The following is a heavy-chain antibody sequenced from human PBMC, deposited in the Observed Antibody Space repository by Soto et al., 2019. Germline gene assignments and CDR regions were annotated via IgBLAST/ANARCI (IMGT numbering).Heavy chain of an antibody. J-gene: IGHJ6*02. Sequence: ASVKVACKASGYTFTSYYMHWVRQAPGQGLEWMGIINPSGGSTSYAQKFQGSVTMTRDTSTRTVYMGLSSLRPQDTAVSYCATTRGLDTEVGVVIYCYYGMDGWRQGTRGTVSS. CDR2: INPSGGST. CDR1: GYTFTSYY. D-gene: IGHD3-3*01. V-gene: IGHV1-46*01. CDR3: ATTRGLDTEVGVVIYCYYGMDG.